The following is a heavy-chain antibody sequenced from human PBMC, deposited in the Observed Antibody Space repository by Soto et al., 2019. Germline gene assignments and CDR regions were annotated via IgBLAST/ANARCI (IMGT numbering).Heavy chain of an antibody. D-gene: IGHD6-6*01. CDR2: IYYSGST. CDR3: ARGPGGSSSGLIDY. J-gene: IGHJ4*02. V-gene: IGHV4-31*03. Sequence: QVQLQESGPGLVKPSQTLSLTCTVSGGSISSGGYYWSWIRQHPGKGLEWIGYIYYSGSTYYNPSLKSRVTKSVDTSKNQFSLKLSAVTAADTAVYYCARGPGGSSSGLIDYWGQGTLVTVSS. CDR1: GGSISSGGYY.